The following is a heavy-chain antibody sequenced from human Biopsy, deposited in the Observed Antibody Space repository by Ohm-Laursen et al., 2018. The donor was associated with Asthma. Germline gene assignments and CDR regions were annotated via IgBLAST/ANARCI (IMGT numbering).Heavy chain of an antibody. CDR3: ARKAGSCISRTCYSLDF. CDR1: GGTFNTYV. V-gene: IGHV1-69*13. D-gene: IGHD2-2*01. CDR2: INSVLGTT. Sequence: SVKVSCKVLGGTFNTYVIGWVRQAPGQGLEWMGGINSVLGTTTYPQKFQDRVTITADDSTSTVYMELSSLRSEDTAVYYCARKAGSCISRTCYSLDFWGQGTLVTVSS. J-gene: IGHJ4*02.